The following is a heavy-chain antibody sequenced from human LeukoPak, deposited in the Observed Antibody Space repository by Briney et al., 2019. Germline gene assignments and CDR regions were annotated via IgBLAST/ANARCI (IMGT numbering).Heavy chain of an antibody. CDR1: GGSFSDYC. V-gene: IGHV4-34*12. J-gene: IGHJ3*02. CDR2: ILHNGST. D-gene: IGHD3-10*02. Sequence: PSETLSLTCAVYGGSFSDYCWSWIRQTPGKGLEWVGEILHNGSTDYNPSLKSRAIISIDVSKNQFSLKLKSVTAADTAIYYCARDMFLASDAFDIWGQGTKVSVSS. CDR3: ARDMFLASDAFDI.